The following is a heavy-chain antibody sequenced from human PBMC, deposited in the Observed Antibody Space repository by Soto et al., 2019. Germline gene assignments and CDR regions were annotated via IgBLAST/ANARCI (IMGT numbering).Heavy chain of an antibody. CDR2: INSDGSST. D-gene: IGHD3-10*01. V-gene: IGHV3-74*01. Sequence: EVQLVESGGGLVQPGGSLRLSCAASGFTFSSYWMDWVRQAPGKGLVWVSRINSDGSSTSYADSVKGRFTISRDNARETLYLQVNSLRAEDTAVNYCAREYPLSVMNRVYYGSDYWGQGTLVTVSS. CDR1: GFTFSSYW. J-gene: IGHJ4*02. CDR3: AREYPLSVMNRVYYGSDY.